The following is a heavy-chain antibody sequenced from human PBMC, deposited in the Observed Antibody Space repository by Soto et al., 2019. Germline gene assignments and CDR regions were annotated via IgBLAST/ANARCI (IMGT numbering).Heavy chain of an antibody. J-gene: IGHJ4*02. V-gene: IGHV3-23*01. CDR2: ISGSGGST. D-gene: IGHD3-16*01. CDR1: GFTFSSYA. Sequence: EVQLLESGGGLVQPGGSLRLSCAASGFTFSSYAMSWVRQAPGKGLEWVSAISGSGGSTYYADSVKGRFTISRDNSKNTLYLQMHSLRAEDTAVYYCAKYSPHSASMILPPYYCDYWGQGTRVTVSS. CDR3: AKYSPHSASMILPPYYCDY.